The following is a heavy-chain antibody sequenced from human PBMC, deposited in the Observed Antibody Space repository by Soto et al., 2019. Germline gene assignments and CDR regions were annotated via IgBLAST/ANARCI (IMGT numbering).Heavy chain of an antibody. J-gene: IGHJ6*02. CDR3: ARVGRGYYYYYGMDV. D-gene: IGHD3-10*01. CDR2: IYYSGST. Sequence: KTSETLSLTCTVSGGSISSGGYYWSWIRQHPGKGLEWIGYIYYSGSTYYNPSLKSRVTISVDTSKNQFSLKLSSVTAADTAVYYCARVGRGYYYYYGMDVWGQGTTVTVSS. CDR1: GGSISSGGYY. V-gene: IGHV4-31*03.